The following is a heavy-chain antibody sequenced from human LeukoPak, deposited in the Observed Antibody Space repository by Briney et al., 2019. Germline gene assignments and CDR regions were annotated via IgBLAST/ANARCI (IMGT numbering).Heavy chain of an antibody. Sequence: SETLSLTCAVYGGSFSGYYGSWIRRPPGKGREGIGEINHSGSTNYSPSLKSRVTISVDTSKSQFSLKLSSVTAADTAVYYCARGQGVRGVHYFDYWGQGTLVTVSS. J-gene: IGHJ4*02. CDR1: GGSFSGYY. CDR3: ARGQGVRGVHYFDY. CDR2: INHSGST. D-gene: IGHD3-10*01. V-gene: IGHV4-34*01.